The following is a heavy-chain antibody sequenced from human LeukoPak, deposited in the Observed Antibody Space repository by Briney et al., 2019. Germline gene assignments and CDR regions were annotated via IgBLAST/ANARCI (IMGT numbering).Heavy chain of an antibody. J-gene: IGHJ4*02. D-gene: IGHD3-3*01. V-gene: IGHV3-11*01. CDR3: ASGNFWSGYYTGHFDY. Sequence: GGSLRLSCAASGFTFSDYYMSWIRQAPGKGLEWVSYISSSGSTIYYADSVKGRFTISRDNAKNSLYLQMNSLRAEDTAVYYCASGNFWSGYYTGHFDYWGQGTLATVSS. CDR1: GFTFSDYY. CDR2: ISSSGSTI.